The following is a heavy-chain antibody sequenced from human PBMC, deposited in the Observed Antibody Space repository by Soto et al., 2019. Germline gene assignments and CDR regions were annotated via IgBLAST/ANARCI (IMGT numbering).Heavy chain of an antibody. Sequence: ASVKVSCKASGYTFTSYAMHWVRQAPGQRLEWMGWINAGNGNTKYSQKFQGRVTITRDTSASTAYMELSSLRSEDTAVYYCALTKFLWFGVLPEAPFDYCAQGTMVAVYS. CDR2: INAGNGNT. CDR3: ALTKFLWFGVLPEAPFDY. CDR1: GYTFTSYA. V-gene: IGHV1-3*01. D-gene: IGHD3-10*01. J-gene: IGHJ4*02.